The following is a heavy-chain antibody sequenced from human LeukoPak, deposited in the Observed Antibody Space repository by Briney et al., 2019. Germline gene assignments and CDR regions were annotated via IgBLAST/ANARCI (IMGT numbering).Heavy chain of an antibody. V-gene: IGHV4-59*12. CDR3: AKSNGYGLVDI. CDR2: IYYTGST. J-gene: IGHJ3*02. Sequence: SETLSLTCTVSGGSISSFYWSWIRQPPGKGLEWIGYIYYTGSTNYNPSLKSRVTISIDTSKKQFSLKLNSVTAADTAVYYCAKSNGYGLVDIWGQGTMVTVSS. D-gene: IGHD3-10*01. CDR1: GGSISSFY.